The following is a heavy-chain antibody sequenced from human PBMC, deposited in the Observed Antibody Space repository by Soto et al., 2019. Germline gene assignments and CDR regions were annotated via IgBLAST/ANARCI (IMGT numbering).Heavy chain of an antibody. Sequence: QVQLVQSGAEVKKPGASLQDSCKASGYTFTSYGISWVRQAPGKGLEWMRWTSANNGNTNYAQKLQGRVTMTPDTATSTAYMYLRSMRSDETAVYYCAKDILQGPTQHWGGGSPVAVSS. CDR1: GYTFTSYG. D-gene: IGHD3-9*01. J-gene: IGHJ1*01. CDR3: AKDILQGPTQH. CDR2: TSANNGNT. V-gene: IGHV1-18*01.